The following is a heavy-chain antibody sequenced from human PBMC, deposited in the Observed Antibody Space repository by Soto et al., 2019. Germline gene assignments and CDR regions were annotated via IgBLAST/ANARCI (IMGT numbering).Heavy chain of an antibody. J-gene: IGHJ4*02. CDR1: GYSFAGYW. V-gene: IGHV5-10-1*01. CDR2: IDPSDSQT. D-gene: IGHD3-22*01. CDR3: ARQIYDSDTGPNFRYYFDS. Sequence: GESLKISCKGSGYSFAGYWITWVRQKPGKGLEWMGRIDPSDSQTYYSPSFRGHVTISVTKSITTVFLQWSGLRASDTAMYYCARQIYDSDTGPNFRYYFDSWGQGTPVTVSS.